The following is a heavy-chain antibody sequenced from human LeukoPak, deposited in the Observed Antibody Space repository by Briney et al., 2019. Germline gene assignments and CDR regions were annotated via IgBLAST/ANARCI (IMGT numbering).Heavy chain of an antibody. Sequence: SETLSLPCAVYGGSFSCYYWSWSRQPPGKGLEWIGEINQSGSTNHNPSLKSRVTISVDTSKNQFSLKLSSVTAADTAVYYCARLIVGATPDYWGQGTLVTVSS. D-gene: IGHD1-26*01. J-gene: IGHJ4*02. CDR1: GGSFSCYY. V-gene: IGHV4-34*01. CDR2: INQSGST. CDR3: ARLIVGATPDY.